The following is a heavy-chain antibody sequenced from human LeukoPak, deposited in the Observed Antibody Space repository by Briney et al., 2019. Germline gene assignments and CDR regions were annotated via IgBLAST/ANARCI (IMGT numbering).Heavy chain of an antibody. CDR2: IYYSGST. CDR1: GGSISSYF. D-gene: IGHD1-26*01. Sequence: SETLSLTCTVSGGSISSYFWSWIRQPPGKGLEWIGYIYYSGSTNYNPSLKSRVTISVDTSKNQFSLKLSSVTAADTAVYYCARSYSGSYYGYYFDYWGQGTLVTVSS. CDR3: ARSYSGSYYGYYFDY. J-gene: IGHJ4*02. V-gene: IGHV4-59*01.